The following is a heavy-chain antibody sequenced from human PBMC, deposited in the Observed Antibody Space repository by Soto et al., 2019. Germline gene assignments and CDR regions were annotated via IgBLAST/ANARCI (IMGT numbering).Heavy chain of an antibody. Sequence: QVQLVQSGAEVKKPGSSVKVSCKASGGTFSRYSITWVRQAPGHGLEWIGRIIPIFGIPTYAQKFQGRVTCTADESTSTAYIELSGLGSDDTAVYYCAREDRDRETGLVPAAIDGMDVWGQGTTVTVSS. CDR1: GGTFSRYS. D-gene: IGHD2-2*01. J-gene: IGHJ6*02. V-gene: IGHV1-69*08. CDR3: AREDRDRETGLVPAAIDGMDV. CDR2: IIPIFGIP.